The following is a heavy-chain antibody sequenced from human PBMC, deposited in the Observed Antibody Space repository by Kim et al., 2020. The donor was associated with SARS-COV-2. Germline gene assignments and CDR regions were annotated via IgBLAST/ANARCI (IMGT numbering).Heavy chain of an antibody. V-gene: IGHV3-48*03. J-gene: IGHJ4*02. CDR2: K. Sequence: KHYADTRRGRFTISRDNDKNSLFLQMNSLRAEDTAVYYCARGPNYSPFDYWGQGTLVTVSS. D-gene: IGHD4-4*01. CDR3: ARGPNYSPFDY.